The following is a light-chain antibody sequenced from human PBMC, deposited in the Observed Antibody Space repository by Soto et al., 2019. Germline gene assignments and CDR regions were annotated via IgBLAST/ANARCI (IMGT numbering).Light chain of an antibody. CDR3: ETWDTNVVV. CDR2: LEGSGSY. Sequence: QPVLTQSSSASASLGSSVKLTCTLSSGHSTYIIAWHQQQPGKAPRYLMKLEGSGSYNKGSGIPDRFSGSSSGADRYLTISNLQVEEEADYYCETWDTNVVVFGGGTKLTVL. J-gene: IGLJ2*01. V-gene: IGLV4-60*02. CDR1: SGHSTYI.